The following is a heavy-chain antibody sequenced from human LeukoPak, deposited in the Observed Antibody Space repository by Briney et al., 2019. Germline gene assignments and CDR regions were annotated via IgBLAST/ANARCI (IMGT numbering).Heavy chain of an antibody. V-gene: IGHV4-4*07. CDR1: GGSISSYY. CDR2: IYTSGST. J-gene: IGHJ4*02. Sequence: PSXTLSLTCTVSGGSISSYYWSWIRQPAGKGLEWIGRIYTSGSTNYNPSLKRRVTISVDKSEKQCSLKLSSVTAADTAVYYCARDAPMVRGVMGYYFDYWGQGTLVTVSS. CDR3: ARDAPMVRGVMGYYFDY. D-gene: IGHD3-10*01.